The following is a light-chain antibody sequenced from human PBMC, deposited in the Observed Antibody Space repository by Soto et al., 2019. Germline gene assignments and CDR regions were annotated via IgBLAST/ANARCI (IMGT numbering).Light chain of an antibody. CDR2: EVS. V-gene: IGLV2-8*01. J-gene: IGLJ3*02. CDR3: NSYAGSNNWV. CDR1: SSDVGGYNY. Sequence: QSALTQPPSASGSPGQSVTISCTGTSSDVGGYNYVSWYQQHPGKAPKLMIYEVSKRPLGVPDRFSGSKSGNTASLTVSGLQAEDEADYYCNSYAGSNNWVFGGGTKVTVL.